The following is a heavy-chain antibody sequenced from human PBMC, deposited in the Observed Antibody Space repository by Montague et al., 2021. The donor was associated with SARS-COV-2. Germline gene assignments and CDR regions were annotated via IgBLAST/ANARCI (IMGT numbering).Heavy chain of an antibody. CDR2: IFGSGSGT. J-gene: IGHJ2*01. Sequence: SLRLSCAASGFAFNNFAMTWVRQPPGKGLEWVSSIFGSGSGTYYADSVQGRFTISRDNSRNTLHLQMNSLRAEDTAKYYCAKQTGAGAIVYWYFDLWGRGTVVSVSS. D-gene: IGHD6-25*01. CDR3: AKQTGAGAIVYWYFDL. V-gene: IGHV3-23*01. CDR1: GFAFNNFA.